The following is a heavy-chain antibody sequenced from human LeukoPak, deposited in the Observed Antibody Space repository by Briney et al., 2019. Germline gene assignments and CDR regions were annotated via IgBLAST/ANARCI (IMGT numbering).Heavy chain of an antibody. CDR3: ARTTEGGYTYDYFYYYYMDV. V-gene: IGHV4-61*08. D-gene: IGHD5-18*01. CDR2: IYYSGST. CDR1: GGSISSGAYS. J-gene: IGHJ6*03. Sequence: SETLSLTCAVSGGSISSGAYSWSWIRQPPGKGLEWIGYIYYSGSTNYNPSLKSRVTMSVDTSKNQFSLKLNSVTAADTAVYYCARTTEGGYTYDYFYYYYMDVWGKGTTVTISS.